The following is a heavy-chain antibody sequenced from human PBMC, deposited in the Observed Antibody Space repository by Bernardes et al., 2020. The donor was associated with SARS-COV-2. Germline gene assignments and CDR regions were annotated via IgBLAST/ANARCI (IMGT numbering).Heavy chain of an antibody. D-gene: IGHD1-26*01. CDR1: GFSFTTYA. J-gene: IGHJ4*02. V-gene: IGHV3-30-3*01. Sequence: GGSLRLSCAVSGFSFTTYAMHWVRQAPGKGLDWVAVILYDGSDKHYADSVKGRFTISRDNSNHTLYLQMNSLRAEDTAVYYCARDLGSQWALMPDYWGQGTLVTVSS. CDR3: ARDLGSQWALMPDY. CDR2: ILYDGSDK.